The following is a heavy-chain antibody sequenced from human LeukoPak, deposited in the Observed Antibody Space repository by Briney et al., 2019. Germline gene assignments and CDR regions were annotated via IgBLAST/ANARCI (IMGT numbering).Heavy chain of an antibody. CDR3: ARELWFANAPGSWLDP. D-gene: IGHD3-10*01. J-gene: IGHJ5*02. CDR2: IFHTGST. CDR1: GDSISSGAYS. V-gene: IGHV4-30-2*01. Sequence: SQTLSLTCVVSGDSISSGAYSWSWIRQPPGKGLEWIGYIFHTGSTFHNPSLKSRLTISVDNSKNQFSLRLSSVTAADTAVYYCARELWFANAPGSWLDPWGQGTLVTVSS.